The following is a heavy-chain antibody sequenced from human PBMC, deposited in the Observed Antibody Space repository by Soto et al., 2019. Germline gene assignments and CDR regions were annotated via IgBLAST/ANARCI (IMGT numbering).Heavy chain of an antibody. CDR2: ISAYNGNT. D-gene: IGHD6-19*01. CDR3: ARVLAGTLSELHAFDI. V-gene: IGHV1-18*01. Sequence: ASVKVSCKASGYTFTSYGISWVRQAPGQGLEWMGWISAYNGNTNYAPKLQGRVTMTTDTSTSTAYMELRSLRADDTAVYYCARVLAGTLSELHAFDIWGQGTMVTVSS. CDR1: GYTFTSYG. J-gene: IGHJ3*02.